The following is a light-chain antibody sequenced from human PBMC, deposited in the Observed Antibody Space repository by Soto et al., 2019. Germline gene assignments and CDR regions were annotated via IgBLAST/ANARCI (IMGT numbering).Light chain of an antibody. CDR3: CSYAGSSHVV. V-gene: IGLV2-23*02. J-gene: IGLJ2*01. CDR1: SSDVGSYNL. CDR2: EVS. Sequence: QSVLTQPASVSGSPGQSITISCTGISSDVGSYNLVSWYQQHPGKAPKLMIYEVSTRPSGVSNRFSGSKSGNTASLTISGLQAVDEAEYSCCSYAGSSHVVFGGGTQLTVL.